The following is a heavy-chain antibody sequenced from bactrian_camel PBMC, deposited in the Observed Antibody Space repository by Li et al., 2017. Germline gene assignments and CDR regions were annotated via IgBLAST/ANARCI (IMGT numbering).Heavy chain of an antibody. Sequence: HVQLVESGGDLVQPGRSLRLSCACSGFTTSNVYINWVRQAPGKGLEWVSSINEDGSYTVYADSVKGRFTISRDNAKNTMYLQMNNLKPEDTAMYYCAADVGSMSGNCQPNYWGQGTQVTVS. CDR2: INEDGSYT. J-gene: IGHJ4*01. D-gene: IGHD6*01. CDR1: GFTTSNVY. V-gene: IGHV3S6*01. CDR3: AADVGSMSGNCQPNY.